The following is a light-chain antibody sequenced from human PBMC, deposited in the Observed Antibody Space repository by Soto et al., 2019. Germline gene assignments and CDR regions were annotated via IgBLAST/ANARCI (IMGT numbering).Light chain of an antibody. CDR3: QQYGSSPLYT. Sequence: EIVLTQSPGTLSLSPGERATLSCRASQSVSSSYLAWYQQKPGQAPRLLIYGASSRATGIPEGFSGSGSDTDFTLTISRLEPEDFSVYYCQQYGSSPLYTFGQGTKLQI. V-gene: IGKV3-20*01. J-gene: IGKJ2*01. CDR1: QSVSSSY. CDR2: GAS.